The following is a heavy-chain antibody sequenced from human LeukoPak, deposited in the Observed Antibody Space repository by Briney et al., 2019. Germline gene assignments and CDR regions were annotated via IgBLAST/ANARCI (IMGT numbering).Heavy chain of an antibody. CDR1: GFTFSSYG. Sequence: TGGSLRLSCAASGFTFSSYGMHWVRQAPGKGLEWVAVISHDGSNKYYADSVKGRFTISRDNSKNTLYLQMNSLRAEDTAVYYCAKGLPPVGGNVGYFDYWGQGTLVTVSS. D-gene: IGHD1-26*01. CDR2: ISHDGSNK. J-gene: IGHJ4*02. CDR3: AKGLPPVGGNVGYFDY. V-gene: IGHV3-30*18.